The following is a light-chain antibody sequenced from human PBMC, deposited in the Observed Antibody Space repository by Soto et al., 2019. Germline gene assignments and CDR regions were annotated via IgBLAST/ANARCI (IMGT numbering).Light chain of an antibody. V-gene: IGKV3-20*01. Sequence: EILMTQSPDTLFVSLREVATLSCSASQSVSSHLAWYQHKRGQAPRLLIHDASSRATGIPDRFSGSGSGTDFTLTISRLEPEDFAVYYCQQYGGSPRTFGQGTKVDI. CDR2: DAS. CDR1: QSVSSH. CDR3: QQYGGSPRT. J-gene: IGKJ1*01.